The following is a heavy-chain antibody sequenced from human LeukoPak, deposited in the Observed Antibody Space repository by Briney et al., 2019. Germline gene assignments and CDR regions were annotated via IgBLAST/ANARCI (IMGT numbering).Heavy chain of an antibody. CDR1: GYTFTSYD. V-gene: IGHV1-8*01. J-gene: IGHJ6*03. D-gene: IGHD6-19*01. CDR2: INPNSGGT. Sequence: ASVKVSCKASGYTFTSYDINWVRQATGQGLEWMGWINPNSGGTNYAQKFQGRVTITADESTSTAYMELSSLRSEDTAVYYCARAVAGGYYYMDVWGKGTTVTISS. CDR3: ARAVAGGYYYMDV.